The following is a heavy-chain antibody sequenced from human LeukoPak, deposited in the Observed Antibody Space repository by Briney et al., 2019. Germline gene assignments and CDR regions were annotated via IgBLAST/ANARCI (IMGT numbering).Heavy chain of an antibody. CDR3: ATPRGDYYYGMDV. CDR1: GFTFSNYW. D-gene: IGHD3-10*01. Sequence: AGGSLRLSCAASGFTFSNYWMHWVRQAPGKGLVWDSRVNSDGSNTYYADSVKGRFTISRDNAKNTLYLQMNSLRAEDTAVYYCATPRGDYYYGMDVWGLGTTVTVSS. CDR2: VNSDGSNT. J-gene: IGHJ6*02. V-gene: IGHV3-74*01.